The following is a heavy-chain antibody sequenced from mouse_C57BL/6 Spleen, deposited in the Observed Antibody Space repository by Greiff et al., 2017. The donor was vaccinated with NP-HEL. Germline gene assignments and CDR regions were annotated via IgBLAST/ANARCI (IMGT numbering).Heavy chain of an antibody. J-gene: IGHJ4*01. CDR2: INPNNGGT. D-gene: IGHD3-2*02. V-gene: IGHV1-26*01. CDR1: GYTFTDYY. CDR3: AREGSYAIDY. Sequence: EVQLQQSGPELVKPGASVKISCKASGYTFTDYYMNWVKQSHGKSLEWIGDINPNNGGTSYNQKFKGKATLTVDKSSSTAYMELRSLTSEDSAVYYCAREGSYAIDYWGQGTSVTVSS.